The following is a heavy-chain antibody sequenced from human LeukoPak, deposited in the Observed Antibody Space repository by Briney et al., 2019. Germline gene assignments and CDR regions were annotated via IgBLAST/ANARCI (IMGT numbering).Heavy chain of an antibody. CDR2: IIPMFGTA. J-gene: IGHJ4*02. Sequence: ASVKVSCKASGGTFSSYAISWVRQAPGQGLEWMGGIIPMFGTANYAQNFQGRVTITTDESTSTAYMELISLRSEDTAVYYCARSVRGGGYYSLGFWGQGTLVTVSS. CDR1: GGTFSSYA. CDR3: ARSVRGGGYYSLGF. D-gene: IGHD3-3*01. V-gene: IGHV1-69*05.